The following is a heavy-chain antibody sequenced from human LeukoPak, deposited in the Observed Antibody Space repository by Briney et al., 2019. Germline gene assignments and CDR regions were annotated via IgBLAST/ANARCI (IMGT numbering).Heavy chain of an antibody. D-gene: IGHD5-18*01. CDR3: ASLRGFSYGFDY. V-gene: IGHV4-59*11. CDR1: GGSISSHY. CDR2: IYYSGST. J-gene: IGHJ4*02. Sequence: SETLSLTCTVSGGSISSHYWSWIRQPPGKGLEWIGYIYYSGSTNYNPSLKSRVTISVDTSKNQFSLKLTSVTAADTAVYYCASLRGFSYGFDYWGQGTLVTVSS.